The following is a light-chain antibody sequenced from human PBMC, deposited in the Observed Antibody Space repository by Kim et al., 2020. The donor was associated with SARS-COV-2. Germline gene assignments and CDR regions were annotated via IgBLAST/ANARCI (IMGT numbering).Light chain of an antibody. Sequence: AAGKTARITCGGNNIGSKSVNWYQQKPGQAPVLVIYYDSDRPSGIPERFSGSNSGNTATLTISRVEAGDEADYYCQVWDSSSDHRVFGGGTKLTVL. CDR2: YDS. J-gene: IGLJ3*02. CDR1: NIGSKS. CDR3: QVWDSSSDHRV. V-gene: IGLV3-21*04.